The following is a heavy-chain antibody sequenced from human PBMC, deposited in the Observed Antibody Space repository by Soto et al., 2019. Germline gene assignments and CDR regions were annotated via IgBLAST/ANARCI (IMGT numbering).Heavy chain of an antibody. CDR2: IYYSGST. CDR1: GGSISSSSYY. Sequence: PSETLSLTCTVSGGSISSSSYYWGWIRQPPGKGLEWIGSIYYSGSTYYNPSLKSRVTISVDTSKNQFSLKLSSVTAADTAVYYCVRDMQLWRLDSWGQGTLVTVSS. D-gene: IGHD2-15*01. CDR3: VRDMQLWRLDS. J-gene: IGHJ4*02. V-gene: IGHV4-39*01.